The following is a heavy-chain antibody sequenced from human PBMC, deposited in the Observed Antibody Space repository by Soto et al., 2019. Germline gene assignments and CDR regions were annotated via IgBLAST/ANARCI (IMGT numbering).Heavy chain of an antibody. D-gene: IGHD6-6*01. CDR1: GVSFDSGDYY. V-gene: IGHV4-30-4*01. J-gene: IGHJ6*02. CDR2: VYYTGST. CDR3: AWSSSTSPYVGLDV. Sequence: QVQLQESGPGLVQPSQTLSLTCSVSGVSFDSGDYYWHWIRQPPGKFLEYIGYVYYTGSTYYNPSLKSRFTRSLDTSENQFSLKLNSVTAADPAVYFCAWSSSTSPYVGLDVWGQGTTVTVSS.